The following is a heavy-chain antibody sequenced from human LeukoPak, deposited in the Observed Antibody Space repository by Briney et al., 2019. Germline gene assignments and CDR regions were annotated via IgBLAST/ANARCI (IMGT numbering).Heavy chain of an antibody. D-gene: IGHD3-16*01. CDR1: GFSFSHYA. CDR2: ISYNGGNK. Sequence: PGGSLRLSCAASGFSFSHYAIHWVRQAPGKGLEWVSLISYNGGNKYYADSVKGRFTIDRDNSKKTLYLQMNSLRADDTALYYFARQEASNDYYEELDYWGQGTLVTVSS. J-gene: IGHJ4*02. CDR3: ARQEASNDYYEELDY. V-gene: IGHV3-30*04.